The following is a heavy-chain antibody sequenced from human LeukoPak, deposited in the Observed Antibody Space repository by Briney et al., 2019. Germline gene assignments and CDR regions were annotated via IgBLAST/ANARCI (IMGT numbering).Heavy chain of an antibody. V-gene: IGHV3-53*01. CDR1: GFTFSSYA. Sequence: PGGSLRLSCAASGFTFSSYAMSWVRQAPGKGLGWVSVIYSGGSTYYADSVKGRFTISRDNSKSTLYLQMNSLRAEDTAVYYCARSYDILTDYFDYWGQGTLVTVSS. CDR3: ARSYDILTDYFDY. CDR2: IYSGGST. J-gene: IGHJ4*02. D-gene: IGHD3-9*01.